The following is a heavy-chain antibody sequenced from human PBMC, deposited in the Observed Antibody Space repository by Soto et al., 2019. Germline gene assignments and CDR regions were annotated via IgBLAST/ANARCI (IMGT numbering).Heavy chain of an antibody. CDR1: GYSFSNHW. V-gene: IGHV5-51*01. CDR2: IDLSNSGT. CDR3: ARRTSTSGWRHYFDY. J-gene: IGHJ4*02. Sequence: XASLKTSCKGFGYSFSNHWIGWVRQMPGKGLEWMGIIDLSNSGTRYSPSFQDQVAISADKSISTVYLQWSSLKASDTAMYYCARRTSTSGWRHYFDYWGQGTLVTGPS. D-gene: IGHD6-19*01.